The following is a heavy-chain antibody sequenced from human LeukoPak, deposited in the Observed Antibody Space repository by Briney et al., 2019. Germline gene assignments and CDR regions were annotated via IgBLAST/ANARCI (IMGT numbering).Heavy chain of an antibody. CDR2: ISAYNGNT. D-gene: IGHD6-13*01. CDR3: ARVPLAAAYNWFDP. J-gene: IGHJ5*02. CDR1: GYTFTSYG. Sequence: GASVKVSCKASGYTFTSYGISWVRQAPGQGLEWMGWISAYNGNTNYAQKLQGRVTMTTDTSTSTAYMELRSLGSDDTAVYYCARVPLAAAYNWFDPWGQGTLVTVSS. V-gene: IGHV1-18*01.